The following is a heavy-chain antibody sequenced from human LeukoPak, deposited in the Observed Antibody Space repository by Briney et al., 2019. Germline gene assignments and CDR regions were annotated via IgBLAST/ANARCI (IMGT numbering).Heavy chain of an antibody. D-gene: IGHD2-21*02. V-gene: IGHV4-31*03. CDR2: IYYSGST. Sequence: PSQTLSLTCIVSGGSISSGDYYWSWIRQHPGKGLEWIGYIYYSGSTSYNPSLKSRVTISVDTSKSQFSLKLSSVTAADTAVYYCARDWGVVTESGSLWDRKRVYYYYGLDVWGQGTTVTVSS. J-gene: IGHJ6*02. CDR3: ARDWGVVTESGSLWDRKRVYYYYGLDV. CDR1: GGSISSGDYY.